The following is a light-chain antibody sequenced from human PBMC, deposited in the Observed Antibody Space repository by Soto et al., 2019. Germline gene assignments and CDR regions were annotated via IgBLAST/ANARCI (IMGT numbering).Light chain of an antibody. CDR3: QQRLFWPLFT. J-gene: IGKJ2*01. V-gene: IGKV3-20*01. CDR2: GAS. Sequence: EIVLTQSPGTLSLSPGERATLYCRASQSVGSNYLAWYQQKPGQAPRVLIYGASSRATGIPDRFSGSGSGADFTLTISRLEPEDFAVYYCQQRLFWPLFTFGQGTRLEIK. CDR1: QSVGSNY.